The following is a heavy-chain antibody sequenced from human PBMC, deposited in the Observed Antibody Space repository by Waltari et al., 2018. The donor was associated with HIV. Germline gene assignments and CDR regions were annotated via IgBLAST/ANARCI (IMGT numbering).Heavy chain of an antibody. CDR3: ARDSDYYGSGSYYSAFDI. Sequence: QVQLQESGHGLLKPSEPLSLTCTASGGPLSSYSRSWIRQPPGKGLEWIGYIYYSGSTNYNPSLKSRVTISVDTSKNQFSLKLSSVTAADTAVYYCARDSDYYGSGSYYSAFDIWGQGTMVTVSS. CDR2: IYYSGST. J-gene: IGHJ3*02. CDR1: GGPLSSYS. D-gene: IGHD3-10*01. V-gene: IGHV4-59*01.